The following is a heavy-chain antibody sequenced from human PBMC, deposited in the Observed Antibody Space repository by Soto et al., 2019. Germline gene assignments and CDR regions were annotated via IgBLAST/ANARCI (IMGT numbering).Heavy chain of an antibody. CDR1: GYTLTELS. V-gene: IGHV1-24*01. D-gene: IGHD3-10*01. J-gene: IGHJ6*02. CDR2: FDPEDGET. CDR3: ATSSVRGVIIFPYYYYGMDV. Sequence: WASVKVSCKVSGYTLTELSMHWVRQAPGKGLEWMGGFDPEDGETIYAQKFQGRVTMTEDTSTDTAYMELSSLRSEDTAVYYCATSSVRGVIIFPYYYYGMDVWGQGTTVTVSS.